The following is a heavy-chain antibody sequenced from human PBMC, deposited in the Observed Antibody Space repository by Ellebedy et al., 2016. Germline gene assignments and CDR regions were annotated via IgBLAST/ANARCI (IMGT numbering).Heavy chain of an antibody. CDR3: ARQGSGSYYGDYAFDV. CDR2: IYHSGTT. CDR1: GGSISGGGYY. V-gene: IGHV4-30-4*01. Sequence: SETLSLTCTVSGGSISGGGYYWSWIRQNPGKGLEWIGYIYHSGTTYYTPSLKRRVTISVDTSKNQFSLKLSSVTAADTAVYYCARQGSGSYYGDYAFDVWGQGTMVTVSS. D-gene: IGHD1-26*01. J-gene: IGHJ3*01.